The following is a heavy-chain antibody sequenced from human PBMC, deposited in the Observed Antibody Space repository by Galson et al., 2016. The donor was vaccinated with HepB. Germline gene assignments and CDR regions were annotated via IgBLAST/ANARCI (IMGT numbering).Heavy chain of an antibody. V-gene: IGHV3-23*01. D-gene: IGHD4-17*01. CDR1: GFTFSSSS. CDR3: ATGGDYDI. CDR2: IDGNDGST. Sequence: SLRLSCAASGFTFSSSSMSWVRQAPGKGLEWVSAIDGNDGSTFYADSVRGRFTISRDNSKNSLYLEMNSLRAEDTAVYYCATGGDYDIWGQGTLVTVSS. J-gene: IGHJ4*02.